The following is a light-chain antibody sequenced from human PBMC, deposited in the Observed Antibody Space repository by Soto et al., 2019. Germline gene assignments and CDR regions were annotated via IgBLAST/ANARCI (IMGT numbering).Light chain of an antibody. Sequence: DIQMTQYPSTLSASVGDRVTITCRASKSISSWLAWYQQKPAKAPKLLIYKASSVESGVPSRFSGSGSGTEFTLLISSLQPDYFATYYCQQSNSYPSTFGQGTKVEIK. CDR2: KAS. V-gene: IGKV1-5*03. CDR1: KSISSW. CDR3: QQSNSYPST. J-gene: IGKJ1*01.